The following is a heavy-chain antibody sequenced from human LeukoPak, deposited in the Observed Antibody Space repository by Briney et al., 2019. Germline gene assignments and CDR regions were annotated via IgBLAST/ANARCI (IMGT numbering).Heavy chain of an antibody. CDR1: GGTFSSYA. J-gene: IGHJ4*02. CDR3: ARDSYYYDSSGYYRFDY. CDR2: SIPILGIA. D-gene: IGHD3-22*01. Sequence: SVKVSCKASGGTFSSYAISWVRQAPGQGLEWMGRSIPILGIANYAQKFQGRVTITADKSTSTAYMELSSLRSEDTAVYYCARDSYYYDSSGYYRFDYWGQGTLVTVSS. V-gene: IGHV1-69*04.